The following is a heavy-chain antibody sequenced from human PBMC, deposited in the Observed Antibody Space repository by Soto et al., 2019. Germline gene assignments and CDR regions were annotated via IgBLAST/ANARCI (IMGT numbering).Heavy chain of an antibody. J-gene: IGHJ4*02. CDR2: IYPGDSDT. D-gene: IGHD3-10*01. CDR1: GYSFTSYW. CDR3: ARPTYGDVVDY. Sequence: GESLKISCNGSGYSFTSYWIGWVRQMPGKGLEWKGIIYPGDSDTSYSTSFQGQVTISGDKSISTAYLQWSSPKASDTAMYYCARPTYGDVVDYWGQGTLVTVSS. V-gene: IGHV5-51*01.